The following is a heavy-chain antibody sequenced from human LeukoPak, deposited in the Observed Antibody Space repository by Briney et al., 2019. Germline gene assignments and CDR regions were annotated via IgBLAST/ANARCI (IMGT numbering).Heavy chain of an antibody. CDR1: GFTFRNYA. D-gene: IGHD6-13*01. CDR2: ITSDGST. CDR3: AKVIGGGYFDY. Sequence: PGGSLRISCRASGFTFRNYAMSWVRQAPGKGLEWVSGITSDGSTYYADSVKGRFTISRDNSKNTLYLQMNSLRAEDTAVYYCAKVIGGGYFDYWGQGTLVTVSS. J-gene: IGHJ4*02. V-gene: IGHV3-23*01.